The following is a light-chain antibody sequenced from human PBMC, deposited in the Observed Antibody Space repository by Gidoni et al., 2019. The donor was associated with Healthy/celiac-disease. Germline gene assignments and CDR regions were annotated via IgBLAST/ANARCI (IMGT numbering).Light chain of an antibody. V-gene: IGKV3-11*01. CDR2: DAS. Sequence: EIVLTQSPATLSLSPGERATLACRASQSVSSYLAWYQQKPGQTHRLLIYDASNRATGIPARFSGSGSGTEFTLTISSLEPEDFAVYYCQQRSNWPPTFGQGTKVEIK. J-gene: IGKJ1*01. CDR1: QSVSSY. CDR3: QQRSNWPPT.